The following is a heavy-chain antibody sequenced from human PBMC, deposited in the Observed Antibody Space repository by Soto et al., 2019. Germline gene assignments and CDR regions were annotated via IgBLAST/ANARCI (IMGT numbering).Heavy chain of an antibody. CDR2: IYYSGST. V-gene: IGHV4-59*01. Sequence: TLSLTCPVSGGSLSRYYWSWIRQPPGKGLEWIGYIYYSGSTNHNPSLKSRVTISVDTSKNQFSLKLSSVTAADTAVYYCARDRGIAVAGNGAADAFDSWGQGTMVTVS. J-gene: IGHJ3*02. CDR3: ARDRGIAVAGNGAADAFDS. D-gene: IGHD6-19*01. CDR1: GGSLSRYY.